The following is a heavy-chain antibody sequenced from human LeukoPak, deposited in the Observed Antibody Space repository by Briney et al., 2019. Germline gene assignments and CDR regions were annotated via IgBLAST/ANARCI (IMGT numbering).Heavy chain of an antibody. D-gene: IGHD6-19*01. V-gene: IGHV4-59*13. CDR1: GGPISRYY. Sequence: SETLSLICTVSGGPISRYYWRWIRQPPGKGLEWIGYIYYSGSTNYNLSLKSRVTISVATSKNQFSLKLSSVTAADTAVYYCARNAPQWLVHDYWGQGTLVTVSS. CDR3: ARNAPQWLVHDY. CDR2: IYYSGST. J-gene: IGHJ4*02.